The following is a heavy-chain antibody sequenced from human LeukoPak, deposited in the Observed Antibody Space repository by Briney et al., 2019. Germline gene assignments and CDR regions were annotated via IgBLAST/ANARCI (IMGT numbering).Heavy chain of an antibody. V-gene: IGHV3-74*01. J-gene: IGHJ4*02. CDR3: ARGLGYCSSTSCRSMGY. Sequence: PGGSLRLSCAASGFTFSSYWMHWVRQAPGKGLVWVSRINSDGSSTSYADSVKGRFTISRDNAKNTLYLQMNSLRAEDTAVYYCARGLGYCSSTSCRSMGYWGQGTLVTVSS. CDR1: GFTFSSYW. CDR2: INSDGSST. D-gene: IGHD2-2*01.